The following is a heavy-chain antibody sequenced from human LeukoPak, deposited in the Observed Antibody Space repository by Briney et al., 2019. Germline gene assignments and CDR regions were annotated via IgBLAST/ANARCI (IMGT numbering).Heavy chain of an antibody. V-gene: IGHV1-24*01. Sequence: GASVKVSCKVSGYTLTELSMHWVRQAPGKGLEWMGGFDPEDGETIYAQKFQGRVTMTEDTSTDTAYMELSSLRSEDTAVYYCATATRHCSSTSCSTSEVYYYYGMDAWGQGTTVTVSS. CDR1: GYTLTELS. D-gene: IGHD2-2*01. CDR3: ATATRHCSSTSCSTSEVYYYYGMDA. CDR2: FDPEDGET. J-gene: IGHJ6*02.